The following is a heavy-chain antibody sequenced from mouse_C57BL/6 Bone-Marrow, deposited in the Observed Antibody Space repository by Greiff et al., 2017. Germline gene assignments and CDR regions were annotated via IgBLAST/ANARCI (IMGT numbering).Heavy chain of an antibody. CDR3: ARRGIWVVDY. Sequence: VQLQQPGAELVMPGASVKLSCKASGYTFTSYWMHWVKQRPGQGLEWIGEIDPSDSYTNYNQKFKGKSTLTVDKSSSTAYMQLSSLTSEDSAVXYCARRGIWVVDYGGQGTTLTVSS. J-gene: IGHJ2*01. CDR2: IDPSDSYT. D-gene: IGHD1-1*01. V-gene: IGHV1-69*01. CDR1: GYTFTSYW.